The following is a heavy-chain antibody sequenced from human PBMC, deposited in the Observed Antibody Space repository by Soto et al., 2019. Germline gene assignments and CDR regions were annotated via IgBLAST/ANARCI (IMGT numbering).Heavy chain of an antibody. CDR2: INPYTGGT. CDR3: AAQFHHCGGDCYRGPYFGMDV. J-gene: IGHJ6*02. Sequence: ASVKVSCKASGYTFTGYYVLWVRQAPGQGPECMGWINPYTGGTNYAQKFQRRVTMTRDTSISTAYMELSKLISDDTAVYYCAAQFHHCGGDCYRGPYFGMDVWGQGTTVTVSS. CDR1: GYTFTGYY. V-gene: IGHV1-2*02. D-gene: IGHD2-21*02.